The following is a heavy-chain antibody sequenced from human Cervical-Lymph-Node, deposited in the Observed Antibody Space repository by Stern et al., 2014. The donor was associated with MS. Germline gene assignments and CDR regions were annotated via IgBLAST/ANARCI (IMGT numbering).Heavy chain of an antibody. Sequence: QVTLRESGPALVKPTQTLTLTCTFSGFSLSASGMSVSWIRPPPGEALGWPSLIDWDDDKFYTTSLKTRLTVSKDTSKNQVVLTMTNMDPVDTANYYCARGRGYSYGWYYFDYWGQGTLITVSS. CDR3: ARGRGYSYGWYYFDY. CDR2: IDWDDDK. V-gene: IGHV2-70*01. D-gene: IGHD5-18*01. J-gene: IGHJ4*02. CDR1: GFSLSASGMS.